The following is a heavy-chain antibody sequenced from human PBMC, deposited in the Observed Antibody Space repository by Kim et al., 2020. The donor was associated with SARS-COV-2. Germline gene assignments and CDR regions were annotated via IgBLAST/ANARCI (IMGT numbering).Heavy chain of an antibody. CDR3: ARDLSLGRPGGFDY. V-gene: IGHV3-21*01. J-gene: IGHJ4*02. CDR1: EFTFSRYS. D-gene: IGHD3-10*01. Sequence: GGSLRLSCAASEFTFSRYSMNWVRQAPGKGLEWVSTISRNIVYIYYADSVEGRFTIARDNANNSLYRQSNSRRADDPAMYYCARDLSLGRPGGFDYWGQGTLVTVSS. CDR2: ISRNIVYI.